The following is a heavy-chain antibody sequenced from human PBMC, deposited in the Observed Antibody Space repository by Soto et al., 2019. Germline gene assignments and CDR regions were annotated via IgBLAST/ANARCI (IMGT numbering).Heavy chain of an antibody. Sequence: GASVKVSCKASGYTFIDYYIHLVRQAPGQGLEWMGCINPHSGDTNSPPKFQARVTMTRDTSNSTAYMELKRLYSNDTAVYHCARSGYPGSYHPPAFWGQGTLVTVSS. D-gene: IGHD1-26*01. V-gene: IGHV1-2*02. J-gene: IGHJ4*02. CDR2: INPHSGDT. CDR3: ARSGYPGSYHPPAF. CDR1: GYTFIDYY.